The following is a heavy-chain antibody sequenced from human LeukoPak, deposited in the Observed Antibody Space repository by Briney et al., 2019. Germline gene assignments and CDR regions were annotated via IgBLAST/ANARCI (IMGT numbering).Heavy chain of an antibody. Sequence: PGGSLRLSCAASGFTFSSYSMNWVRQAPGKGLEWVSSISSSSSYIYYADSVKGRFTISRDNAKNSLYLQMNSLRAEDTAVYYCARTYYDILTGYPVEVYYYYMDVWGKGTTVTISS. CDR1: GFTFSSYS. CDR2: ISSSSSYI. CDR3: ARTYYDILTGYPVEVYYYYMDV. V-gene: IGHV3-21*01. J-gene: IGHJ6*03. D-gene: IGHD3-9*01.